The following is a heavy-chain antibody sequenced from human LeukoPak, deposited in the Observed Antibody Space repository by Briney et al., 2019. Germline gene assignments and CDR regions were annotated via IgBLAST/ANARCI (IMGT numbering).Heavy chain of an antibody. CDR2: IYYSGST. J-gene: IGHJ5*02. V-gene: IGHV4-39*01. CDR1: GGSISSSSYY. Sequence: SETLSLTCSVSGGSISSSSYYWGWIRQPPGKGLEWIGRIYYSGSTYYNPSLQSRVTISVDPPKNQSSLKRSSVTAADPAVYYCVRQDWGNGLDPWGQGTLVTVSS. CDR3: VRQDWGNGLDP. D-gene: IGHD7-27*01.